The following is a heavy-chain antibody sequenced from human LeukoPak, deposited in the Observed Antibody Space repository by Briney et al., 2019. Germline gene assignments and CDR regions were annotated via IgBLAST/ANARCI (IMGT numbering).Heavy chain of an antibody. CDR1: GGTFSSYA. CDR3: ARDPAERRYYDSSGDGDWFDP. Sequence: ASVKVSCKASGGTFSSYAISWVRQAPGQGLEWMGGIIPIFGTANYAQKFQGRVTITADESTSTAYMELSSLRAEDTAVYYCARDPAERRYYDSSGDGDWFDPWGQGTLVTVSS. D-gene: IGHD3-22*01. CDR2: IIPIFGTA. V-gene: IGHV1-69*13. J-gene: IGHJ5*02.